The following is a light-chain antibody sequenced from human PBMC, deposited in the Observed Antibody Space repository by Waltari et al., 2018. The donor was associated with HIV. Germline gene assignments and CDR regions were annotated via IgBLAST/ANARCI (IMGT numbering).Light chain of an antibody. V-gene: IGKV1-5*03. J-gene: IGKJ1*01. Sequence: DVQMTQSPFTLSASVGDRVTITCRASQSVSSWLAWYQQKPGKPPKLLIYKASTLQSGVPSRFSGSGSGTEFTLTISGLQPDDFATYFCQQYSSSWAFGQGTK. CDR1: QSVSSW. CDR2: KAS. CDR3: QQYSSSWA.